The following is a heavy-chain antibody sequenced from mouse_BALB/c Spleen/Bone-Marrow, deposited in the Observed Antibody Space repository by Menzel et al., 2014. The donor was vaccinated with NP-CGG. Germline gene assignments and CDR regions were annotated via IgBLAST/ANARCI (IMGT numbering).Heavy chain of an antibody. J-gene: IGHJ4*01. D-gene: IGHD2-1*01. CDR1: GFNIKDYY. CDR2: TDPENGDT. Sequence: EVQVVESGAELVRSGASVKLSCTASGFNIKDYYMHWVKQRPEQGLEWIGRTDPENGDTEYAPKFQGKATMTADTSSNTAYLQLSSLTSEDTAVYYCNGNYYAMDYWGQGTSVTVSS. CDR3: NGNYYAMDY. V-gene: IGHV14-4*02.